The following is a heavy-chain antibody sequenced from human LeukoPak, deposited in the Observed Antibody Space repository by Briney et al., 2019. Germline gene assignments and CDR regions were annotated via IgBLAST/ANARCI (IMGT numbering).Heavy chain of an antibody. J-gene: IGHJ4*02. CDR1: GFTFSSYA. CDR3: ARGGGATTGLDY. Sequence: GGSLRLSCAASGFTFSSYAVHWVRQAPGKGLEYVSTVSSNGGSTYYGNSVKGRFTISRDNSKNTVYLQMGSVRAEDMAVYYCARGGGATTGLDYWGQGTLVTVSS. V-gene: IGHV3-64*01. CDR2: VSSNGGST. D-gene: IGHD1-26*01.